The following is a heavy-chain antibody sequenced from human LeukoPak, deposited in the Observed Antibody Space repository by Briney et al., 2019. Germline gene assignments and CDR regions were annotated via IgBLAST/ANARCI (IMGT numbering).Heavy chain of an antibody. CDR2: IKQDGSEK. CDR1: GFTFSRDS. D-gene: IGHD3-9*01. Sequence: PGGSLRLSCAASGFTFSRDSMNWVRQAPGKGLEWVANIKQDGSEKYYVDSVKGRFTISRDNAKNSLYLQMNSLRAEDTAVYYCARDHYDILTGYYGEGDYWGQGTLVTVSS. J-gene: IGHJ4*02. V-gene: IGHV3-7*01. CDR3: ARDHYDILTGYYGEGDY.